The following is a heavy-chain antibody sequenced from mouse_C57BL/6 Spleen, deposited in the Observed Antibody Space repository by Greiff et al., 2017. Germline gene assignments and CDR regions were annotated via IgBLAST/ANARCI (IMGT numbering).Heavy chain of an antibody. CDR2: ISSGSSTN. CDR1: GFTFSDYG. Sequence: EVKLLESGGGLVRPGGSLKLSCAASGFTFSDYGMHWVRQAPEKGLEWVAYISSGSSTNYYADTVKGRFTISRDNANTTLFLQMTRLRSEDTAMYYCARDYAWFAYWGQGTLVTVSA. V-gene: IGHV5-17*01. D-gene: IGHD2-4*01. J-gene: IGHJ3*01. CDR3: ARDYAWFAY.